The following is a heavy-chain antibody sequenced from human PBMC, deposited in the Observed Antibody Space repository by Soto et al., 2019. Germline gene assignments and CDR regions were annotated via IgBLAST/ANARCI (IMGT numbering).Heavy chain of an antibody. V-gene: IGHV4-59*08. CDR3: ARHRYSYGVYHFDP. CDR1: GGSISNYY. CDR2: IYYSGST. J-gene: IGHJ5*02. Sequence: SETLSLTCIVSGGSISNYYWSWIRQPPGKGLEWIGYIYYSGSTNYNPSLTSRVTISVDTSKNQFSLKLSSVTAADTAVYYCARHRYSYGVYHFDPWGQGTLVTVSS. D-gene: IGHD5-18*01.